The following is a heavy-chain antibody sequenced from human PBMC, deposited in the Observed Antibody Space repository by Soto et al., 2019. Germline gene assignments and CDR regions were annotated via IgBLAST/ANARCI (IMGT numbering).Heavy chain of an antibody. J-gene: IGHJ3*02. CDR1: EFTVTRSY. V-gene: IGHV3-66*01. Sequence: DVQLVQSGGGLVQPGGSLRLSCVASEFTVTRSYMSWVRQAPGKGLESVSVIYSGGSTYYADSVKGRFTISRDSSKNTLYLQMNGLRVEDTAIYYCAGDDKAITALDIWGQGTLVTVSS. CDR2: IYSGGST. D-gene: IGHD2-21*01. CDR3: AGDDKAITALDI.